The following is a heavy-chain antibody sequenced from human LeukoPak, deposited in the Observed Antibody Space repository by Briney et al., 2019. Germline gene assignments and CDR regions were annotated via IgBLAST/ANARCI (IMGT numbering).Heavy chain of an antibody. J-gene: IGHJ4*02. D-gene: IGHD3-22*01. V-gene: IGHV1-2*02. CDR2: INPNSGGT. CDR3: ARDGRDSSGYSDFDY. CDR1: GYTFTGYY. Sequence: ASVKVSCKASGYTFTGYYMHWVRQAPGQGLEWMGWINPNSGGTNYAQKFQGRVTMTRDTSISTAYMELSRPRSDDTAVYYCARDGRDSSGYSDFDYWGQGTLVTVSS.